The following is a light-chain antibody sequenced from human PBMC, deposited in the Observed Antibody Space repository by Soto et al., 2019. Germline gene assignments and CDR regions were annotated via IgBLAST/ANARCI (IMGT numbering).Light chain of an antibody. CDR2: EVS. J-gene: IGLJ3*02. Sequence: QSALTQPPSASGSPGQSVTISCTGTSSDVGAYKYVSWYQQYPGKAPKLMIYEVSKRPSGVPDRFSGSKSGNTASLTVSGLQAEDEADYYCTSYVGSDIWVFGGGTKLFVL. CDR3: TSYVGSDIWV. V-gene: IGLV2-8*01. CDR1: SSDVGAYKY.